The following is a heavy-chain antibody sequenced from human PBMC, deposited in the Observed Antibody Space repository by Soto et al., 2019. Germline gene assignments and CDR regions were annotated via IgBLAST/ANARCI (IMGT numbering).Heavy chain of an antibody. Sequence: VASVKVSCKASGYRFLNYAITWVRQAPGQGLEWMGWVSTYNGDTIYAQNLQGRVTMTTDTSTNTAYMELRSLRSDDTAMYFCARGLYSNYDCHYWGQGTLVTVSS. CDR2: VSTYNGDT. J-gene: IGHJ4*02. D-gene: IGHD4-4*01. V-gene: IGHV1-18*01. CDR3: ARGLYSNYDCHY. CDR1: GYRFLNYA.